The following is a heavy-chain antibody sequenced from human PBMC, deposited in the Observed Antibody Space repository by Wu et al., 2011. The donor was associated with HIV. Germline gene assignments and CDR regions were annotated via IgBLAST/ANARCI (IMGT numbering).Heavy chain of an antibody. CDR3: ARGKDIVVVPSFDWFDP. Sequence: QVLLVQSGAEVKKPGASVKVSCKASGYTFTDYYIHWVRQAPGQGLEWMGWINPLSGGTNFAQKFQGRVTMTRDTSISTAYMELSRLRSDDTAVYYXARGKDIVVVPSFDWFDPWGQGTLVTVSS. CDR1: GYTFTDYY. J-gene: IGHJ5*02. V-gene: IGHV1-2*02. CDR2: INPLSGGT. D-gene: IGHD2-2*01.